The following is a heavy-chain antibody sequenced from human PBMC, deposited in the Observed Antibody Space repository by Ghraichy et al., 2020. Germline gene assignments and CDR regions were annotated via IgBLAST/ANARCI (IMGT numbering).Heavy chain of an antibody. CDR3: ARSAPKYYYGSGSDKLRFDY. CDR1: GGSFSGYY. CDR2: INHSGST. Sequence: SETLSLTCAVYGGSFSGYYWSWIRQPPGKGLEWIGEINHSGSTNYNPSLKSRVTISVDTSKNQFSLKLSSVTAADTAVYYCARSAPKYYYGSGSDKLRFDYWGQGTLVTVSS. V-gene: IGHV4-34*01. J-gene: IGHJ4*02. D-gene: IGHD3-10*01.